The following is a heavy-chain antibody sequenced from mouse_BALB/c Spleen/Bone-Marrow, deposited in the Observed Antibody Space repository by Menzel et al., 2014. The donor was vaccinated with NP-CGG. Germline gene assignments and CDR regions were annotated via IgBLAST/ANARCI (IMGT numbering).Heavy chain of an antibody. CDR1: GFTFSSYG. Sequence: EVQRVESGGGLVQPGGSLKLSCAASGFTFSSYGMSWVRQTPDKRLELVATINSNGGSTYYPDSVKGRFTISRDNAKNTLYLQVSSLKSEDTAMYYCARIWAYYAMDYWGQGTSVTVSS. CDR2: INSNGGST. V-gene: IGHV5-6-3*01. CDR3: ARIWAYYAMDY. J-gene: IGHJ4*01. D-gene: IGHD4-1*01.